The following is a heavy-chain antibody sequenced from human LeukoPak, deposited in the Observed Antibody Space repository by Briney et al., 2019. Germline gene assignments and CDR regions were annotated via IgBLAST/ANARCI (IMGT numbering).Heavy chain of an antibody. J-gene: IGHJ4*02. D-gene: IGHD6-19*01. CDR3: ARGRRQWSY. CDR2: INHSGST. CDR1: GGSFSGYY. Sequence: TSETLSLTCAVYGGSFSGYYWSWIRQPPGKGLEWIGEINHSGSTNYNPSLKSRVTISVDTSKNQFSLKLGSVTAADTAVYYCARGRRQWSYWGQGTLVTVSS. V-gene: IGHV4-34*01.